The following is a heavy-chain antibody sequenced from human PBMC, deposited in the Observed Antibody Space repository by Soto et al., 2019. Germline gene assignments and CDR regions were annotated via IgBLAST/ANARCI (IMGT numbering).Heavy chain of an antibody. CDR2: VNSNGGIT. V-gene: IGHV3-64*01. Sequence: GGSLRLSCAASGFTFSSYAMHWVRQAPGKGLEYVSAVNSNGGITYYANSVKGRFTISREDSKNKLYLQMGSLRAEDMAVYYCARDFALHCTDGVCSFMDVWGKGTTVTVSS. CDR3: ARDFALHCTDGVCSFMDV. J-gene: IGHJ6*03. CDR1: GFTFSSYA. D-gene: IGHD2-8*01.